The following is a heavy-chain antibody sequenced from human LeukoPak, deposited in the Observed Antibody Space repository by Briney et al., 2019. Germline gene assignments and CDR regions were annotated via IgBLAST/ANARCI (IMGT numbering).Heavy chain of an antibody. Sequence: SGPTLVNPTQTLTLTCTFSGFSLSTSGMRVSWIRQPPGKALEWLARIDWDDDKFYSTSLKTRLTISKDTSKNQVVLTMTNMDPVDTATYYCAHRDLYCSSASCYSADAFDLWGQGTMVTVSS. J-gene: IGHJ3*01. D-gene: IGHD2-2*02. CDR1: GFSLSTSGMR. CDR2: IDWDDDK. CDR3: AHRDLYCSSASCYSADAFDL. V-gene: IGHV2-70*12.